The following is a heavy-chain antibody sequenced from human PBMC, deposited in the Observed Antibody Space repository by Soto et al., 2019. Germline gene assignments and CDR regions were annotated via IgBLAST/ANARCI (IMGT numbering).Heavy chain of an antibody. J-gene: IGHJ3*02. CDR1: GGSFSGRTYY. V-gene: IGHV4-39*01. Sequence: QLQLQESGPGLVKPSETLSLTCSVSGGSFSGRTYYWDWMRQPPGNVLEWIGNINYRGTSHYNPSLQSRVTMSVDTSKNQFSLKDTSVTDADTAVYYRARHEGYSYGAPSGAFDIWGQGTTVTVSS. CDR2: INYRGTS. CDR3: ARHEGYSYGAPSGAFDI. D-gene: IGHD5-18*01.